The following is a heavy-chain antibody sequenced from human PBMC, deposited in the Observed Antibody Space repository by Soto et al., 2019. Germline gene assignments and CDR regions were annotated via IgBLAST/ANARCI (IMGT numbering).Heavy chain of an antibody. CDR3: ARVIPATDAFDI. D-gene: IGHD3-16*02. J-gene: IGHJ3*02. Sequence: ASVKVSCKASGYTFTSYDINWVRQATGQGLEWMGWMNPNSGNTGYAQKFQGRVTMTRNTSISTAYMELSSLRSEDTAVYYCARVIPATDAFDIWGQGTMVTVS. CDR2: MNPNSGNT. CDR1: GYTFTSYD. V-gene: IGHV1-8*01.